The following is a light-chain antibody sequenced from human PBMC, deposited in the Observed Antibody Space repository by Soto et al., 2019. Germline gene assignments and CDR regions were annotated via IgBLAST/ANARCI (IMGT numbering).Light chain of an antibody. CDR3: QQYGSSPLT. J-gene: IGKJ3*01. Sequence: ELVLTQSPGTLSLSPGERATLSCRASQSVSSSYLAWYQQKPGQAPRLLIYGASSRANGIPDRFSGSGSATDLTLTISRLEPEDFAVYYCQQYGSSPLTFGPGTKVDIK. V-gene: IGKV3-20*01. CDR1: QSVSSSY. CDR2: GAS.